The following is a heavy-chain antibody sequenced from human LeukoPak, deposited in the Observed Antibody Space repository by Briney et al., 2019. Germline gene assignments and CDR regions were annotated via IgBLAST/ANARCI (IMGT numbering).Heavy chain of an antibody. Sequence: PSETLSLTCAVSGGAFSNYFWTWIRQPPGKGLEWIAEINNSGSTNSNSSLRSRVAISLDTSKNQFSLRLTSVTAADTAVYYCARGQYCSTTTCYSARRYFDFWGQGTLVTVSS. V-gene: IGHV4-34*01. CDR1: GGAFSNYF. D-gene: IGHD2-2*01. J-gene: IGHJ4*02. CDR2: INNSGST. CDR3: ARGQYCSTTTCYSARRYFDF.